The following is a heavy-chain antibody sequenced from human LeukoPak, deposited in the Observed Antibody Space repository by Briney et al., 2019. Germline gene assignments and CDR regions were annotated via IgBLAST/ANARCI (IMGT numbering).Heavy chain of an antibody. CDR3: ARDRARFLY. CDR1: GFTSSSYW. J-gene: IGHJ4*02. Sequence: GGSRRLSCAASGFTSSSYWMSWVRQAPGKGLGWVANINQDGSERYCVDSVKGRFAISRDNAENSLYLQTNSLRAEDTAVYYCARDRARFLYWGQGTLVTVSS. V-gene: IGHV3-7*01. CDR2: INQDGSER. D-gene: IGHD3-16*01.